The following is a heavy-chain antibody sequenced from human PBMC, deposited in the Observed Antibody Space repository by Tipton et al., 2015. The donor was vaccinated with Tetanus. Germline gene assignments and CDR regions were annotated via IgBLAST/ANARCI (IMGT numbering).Heavy chain of an antibody. J-gene: IGHJ4*02. D-gene: IGHD2-2*01. CDR2: IYYSGST. Sequence: LSLTCTVSGDSLSNGDYYWSWIRQPPGKGLESIGYIYYSGSTYYNPSLKSRVTISVDTSKNQFSLKLSSVTAADTAIYYCAREVPAAGHFDSWGQGTLVTVSS. V-gene: IGHV4-30-4*01. CDR1: GDSLSNGDYY. CDR3: AREVPAAGHFDS.